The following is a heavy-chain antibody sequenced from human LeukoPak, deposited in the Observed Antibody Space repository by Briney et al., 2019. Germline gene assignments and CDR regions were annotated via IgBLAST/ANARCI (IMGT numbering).Heavy chain of an antibody. D-gene: IGHD6-13*01. Sequence: GGSLRLSCAASGFTVSSNYMSWVRQAPGKGLEWVSVIYSGGSTYYADSVKGRFTISRDNSKNTLYLQMNSLRAEDTAVYYCARNRKDSSSWYNWFDPWGQGTLVTVSS. CDR3: ARNRKDSSSWYNWFDP. CDR2: IYSGGST. V-gene: IGHV3-66*01. CDR1: GFTVSSNY. J-gene: IGHJ5*02.